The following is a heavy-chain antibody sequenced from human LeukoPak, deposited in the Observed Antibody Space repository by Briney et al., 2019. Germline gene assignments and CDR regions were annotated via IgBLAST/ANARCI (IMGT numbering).Heavy chain of an antibody. J-gene: IGHJ5*02. D-gene: IGHD2-15*01. V-gene: IGHV4-59*01. CDR1: GGSISSYY. CDR3: ARVLHGYCSGGICLDVYWFDP. CDR2: IYYSGST. Sequence: SETLSLTCTVSGGSISSYYWSWIRPPPGKGLEWIGYIYYSGSTNYNPSLKSRVTISVDTSKNQFSLKLSSVTAADTAVYYCARVLHGYCSGGICLDVYWFDPWGQGTLVTVSS.